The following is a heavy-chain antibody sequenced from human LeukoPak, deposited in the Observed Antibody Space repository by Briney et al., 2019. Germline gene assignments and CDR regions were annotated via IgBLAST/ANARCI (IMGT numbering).Heavy chain of an antibody. V-gene: IGHV4-61*01. CDR2: IYYSGST. D-gene: IGHD3-22*01. CDR1: GGSISSGSYY. J-gene: IGHJ6*03. Sequence: SETLSLTCTVSGGSISSGSYYWSWIRQPPGKGLEWIGYIYYSGSTYYNPSLRSRVTISVDTSKNQFSLKLSSVTAADTAVYYCARSSEGRYYYDSSGFSYYYYYMDVWGKGTTVTISS. CDR3: ARSSEGRYYYDSSGFSYYYYYMDV.